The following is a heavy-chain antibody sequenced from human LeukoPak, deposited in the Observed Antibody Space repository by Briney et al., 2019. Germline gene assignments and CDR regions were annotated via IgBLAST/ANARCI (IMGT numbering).Heavy chain of an antibody. CDR2: IHYSGRT. V-gene: IGHV4-59*12. D-gene: IGHD5-12*01. CDR3: ATEVAPSDHYYYYGMDV. J-gene: IGHJ6*02. Sequence: SETLSLTCTVSCGSIRSNYWSWVRQPPGKGLEWIGYIHYSGRTNYNPSLKSRVTISVDTSKNQFSLKLSSVTAADPAVYYCATEVAPSDHYYYYGMDVWGQGTTVTVSS. CDR1: CGSIRSNY.